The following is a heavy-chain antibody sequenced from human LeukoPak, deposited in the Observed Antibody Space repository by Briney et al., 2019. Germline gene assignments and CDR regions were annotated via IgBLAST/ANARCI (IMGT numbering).Heavy chain of an antibody. CDR3: ARSTYSGSYQGY. J-gene: IGHJ4*02. Sequence: GGSLRLSCAASGFTLSSYAMHWVRQAPGKGLEWVAVISYDGSNKYYADSVKGRFTISRDNSKNTLYLQMNSLRAEDTAVYYCARSTYSGSYQGYWGQGTLVTVSS. V-gene: IGHV3-30-3*01. CDR1: GFTLSSYA. CDR2: ISYDGSNK. D-gene: IGHD1-26*01.